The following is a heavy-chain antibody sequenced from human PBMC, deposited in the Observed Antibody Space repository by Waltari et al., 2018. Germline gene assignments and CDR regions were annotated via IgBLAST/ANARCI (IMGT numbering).Heavy chain of an antibody. Sequence: QVQLVPSGAEAKKPGASVKASLQPSGHTFTVLYIPWVPPAPGQGLEWMGIVNPNGGSTTYAQKLQDRVTMTRDTSTSTVYMELSSLRSEDTAVYYCARAGSTLIWGVAEWGQGTLVTVSS. D-gene: IGHD2-2*01. J-gene: IGHJ4*02. CDR2: VNPNGGST. V-gene: IGHV1-46*04. CDR1: GHTFTVLY. CDR3: ARAGSTLIWGVAE.